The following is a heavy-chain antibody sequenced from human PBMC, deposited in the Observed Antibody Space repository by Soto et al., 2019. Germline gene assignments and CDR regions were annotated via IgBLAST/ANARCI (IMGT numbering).Heavy chain of an antibody. CDR2: IKGDGSRT. V-gene: IGHV3-74*01. Sequence: DVQLVESGGGLFQPGGSLRLSCAASGFSFSNWWMHWVRQAPGKGLVWVSRIKGDGSRTNYADSVKGRFTVSRDNAKNTVYLQVNSLRVEDTAVYYCAKDLQDAAADYWGQGTLVTVSS. CDR1: GFSFSNWW. D-gene: IGHD6-13*01. CDR3: AKDLQDAAADY. J-gene: IGHJ4*02.